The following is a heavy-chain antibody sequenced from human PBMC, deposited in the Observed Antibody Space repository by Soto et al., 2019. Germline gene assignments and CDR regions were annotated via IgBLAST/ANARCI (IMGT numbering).Heavy chain of an antibody. D-gene: IGHD7-27*01. V-gene: IGHV5-51*01. CDR1: GYSFTSYW. CDR3: ARHPVTGDDELGDAFDI. J-gene: IGHJ3*02. Sequence: GESLKISCKGSGYSFTSYWIGWVRQMPGKGLEWMGIIYPGDSDTRYSPSFQGQVTSSADKSISTAYLQWSRLKASDTAMYYCARHPVTGDDELGDAFDIWGQGTMVTVSS. CDR2: IYPGDSDT.